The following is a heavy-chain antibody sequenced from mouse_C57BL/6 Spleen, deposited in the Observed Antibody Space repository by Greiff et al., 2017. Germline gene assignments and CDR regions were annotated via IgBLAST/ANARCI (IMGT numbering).Heavy chain of an antibody. CDR2: IDPEDGDT. V-gene: IGHV14-1*01. CDR1: GFNINDYY. J-gene: IGHJ3*01. CDR3: TTSQRGHGAWFAY. Sequence: EVQLQQSGAELVRPGASVKLSCTASGFNINDYYMHWVKQRPEQGLEWIGRIDPEDGDTDYAPKFQGKATMTADTSSNTAYLQLSSLTSEDTAVYYCTTSQRGHGAWFAYWGQGTLVTVSA. D-gene: IGHD4-1*02.